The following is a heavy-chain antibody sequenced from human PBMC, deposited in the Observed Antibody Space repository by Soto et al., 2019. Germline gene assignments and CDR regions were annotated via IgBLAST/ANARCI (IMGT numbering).Heavy chain of an antibody. CDR3: ARTSAAGKYYYGMDV. Sequence: GESLKISCKGSGYSFTSYWIGWVRQMPGKGLEWMGIIYPGDSDTRYSPSFQGQVTISADKSSSTAYLQWSSLKASDTAMYYCARTSAAGKYYYGMDVWGQGTTVTSP. J-gene: IGHJ6*02. V-gene: IGHV5-51*01. D-gene: IGHD6-13*01. CDR2: IYPGDSDT. CDR1: GYSFTSYW.